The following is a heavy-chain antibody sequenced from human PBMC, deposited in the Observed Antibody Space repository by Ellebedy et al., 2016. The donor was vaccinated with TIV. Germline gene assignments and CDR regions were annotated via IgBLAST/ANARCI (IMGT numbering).Heavy chain of an antibody. D-gene: IGHD5-12*01. CDR3: ARDRLRFPFDY. Sequence: GESLKISCAASGFTFSSDAMHWGRQAPGKGLEWVATISQDGSNKYYPDSVKGRFTISRDNSKNTLYLQMNSLRGEDTALYYCARDRLRFPFDYWGQGTLVTVSS. J-gene: IGHJ4*02. CDR2: ISQDGSNK. V-gene: IGHV3-30-3*01. CDR1: GFTFSSDA.